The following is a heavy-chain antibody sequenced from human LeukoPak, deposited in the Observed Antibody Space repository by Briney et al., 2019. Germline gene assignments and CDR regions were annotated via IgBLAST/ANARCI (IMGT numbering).Heavy chain of an antibody. J-gene: IGHJ4*02. CDR1: GGSISSYY. CDR3: AGGGGRWLVPL. CDR2: IYYSGST. D-gene: IGHD6-19*01. V-gene: IGHV4-59*12. Sequence: PSETLSLTCTVSGGSISSYYWSWVRQPPGKGLEWIGYIYYSGSTNYNPSLKSRVTISVDTSKNQFSLKLSSVTAADTAVYYCAGGGGRWLVPLWGQGTLVTVSS.